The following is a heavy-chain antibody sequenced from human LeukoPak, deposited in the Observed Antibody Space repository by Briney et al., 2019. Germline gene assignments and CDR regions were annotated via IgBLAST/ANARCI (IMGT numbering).Heavy chain of an antibody. V-gene: IGHV3-33*01. CDR2: IWNDGSNK. CDR3: ARASGPFDY. CDR1: GFTFSIYG. D-gene: IGHD3-10*01. Sequence: GGSLRLSCAASGFTFSIYGMHWVRQAPGKGPEWVAVIWNDGSNKYYADSVKGRFTISRDNSKNTLYLQMNSLRAEDTAVYSCARASGPFDYWGQGTLVTVSS. J-gene: IGHJ4*02.